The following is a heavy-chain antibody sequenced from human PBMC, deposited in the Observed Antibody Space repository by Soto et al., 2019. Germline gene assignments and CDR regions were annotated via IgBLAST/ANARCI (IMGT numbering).Heavy chain of an antibody. J-gene: IGHJ4*02. CDR3: AKEYWSGGSCSDFDY. V-gene: IGHV3-9*01. CDR1: GFTFDDYA. D-gene: IGHD2-15*01. CDR2: ISWNSGSI. Sequence: EVQLVESGGGLVQPGRSLRLSCAASGFTFDDYAMHWVRQAPGKGLEWVSGISWNSGSIGYADSVKGRFTISRDNAKNSLYLQMNSLRAEDTALYYCAKEYWSGGSCSDFDYWGQGTLVTVSS.